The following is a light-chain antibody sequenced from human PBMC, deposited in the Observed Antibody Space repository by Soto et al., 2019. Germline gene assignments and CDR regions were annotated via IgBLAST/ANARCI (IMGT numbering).Light chain of an antibody. CDR1: SSNIGAGYD. V-gene: IGLV1-40*01. CDR3: QSYDSSLSGYV. Sequence: SVLTQPPSVSGAPGQRVTISCSGSSSNIGAGYDVHWYQQLPGTVPKLLIYDNSNRPSGVPDRVSGSKSGTSASLAITGLQAEDEADYYCQSYDSSLSGYVFGTGTKLTVL. CDR2: DNS. J-gene: IGLJ1*01.